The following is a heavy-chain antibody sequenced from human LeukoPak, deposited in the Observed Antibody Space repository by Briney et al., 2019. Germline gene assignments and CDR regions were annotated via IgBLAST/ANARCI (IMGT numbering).Heavy chain of an antibody. V-gene: IGHV4-59*01. J-gene: IGHJ2*01. Sequence: TALETLSLTCTVSGGSISGYYWSWIRQPPGKGLEWIGYIYYSGSTNSNPSLQSRVTRSVDTSKNQFSLKLSSVTAADTAVYYCARVAEAALPWYFDLWGRGTLITVSS. CDR3: ARVAEAALPWYFDL. CDR1: GGSISGYY. D-gene: IGHD6-6*01. CDR2: IYYSGST.